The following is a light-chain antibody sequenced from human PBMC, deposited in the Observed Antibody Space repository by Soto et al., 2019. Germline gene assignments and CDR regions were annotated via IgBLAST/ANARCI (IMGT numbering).Light chain of an antibody. CDR2: GAS. Sequence: EIVMTQSPATLSVSPGERATLSCRASQSVSSNVAWYQQKPGQAPRRLIYGASTRPTGIPARFIGSGSGTEFTLTISSLQSEDFAVYYWQQYNNWPLNFGGGTKVEIK. J-gene: IGKJ4*01. V-gene: IGKV3-15*01. CDR3: QQYNNWPLN. CDR1: QSVSSN.